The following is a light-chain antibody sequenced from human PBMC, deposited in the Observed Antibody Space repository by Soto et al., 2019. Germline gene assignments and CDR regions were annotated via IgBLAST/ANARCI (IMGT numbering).Light chain of an antibody. V-gene: IGKV1-13*02. Sequence: QMTQSPSSLSASVGDRVTLSCRASQSVSRNLTWYQQKPGQAPRLLIYDASSMASGVPSRFSGSGSGTDFTLTISSLEPEDFAAYYCQQRSSYPFTFGQGTKVDIK. J-gene: IGKJ1*01. CDR2: DAS. CDR3: QQRSSYPFT. CDR1: QSVSRN.